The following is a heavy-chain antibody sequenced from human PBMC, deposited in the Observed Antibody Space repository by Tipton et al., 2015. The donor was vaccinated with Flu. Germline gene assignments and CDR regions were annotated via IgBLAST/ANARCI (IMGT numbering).Heavy chain of an antibody. CDR2: IFHTGST. Sequence: TLSLTCTISGDSISSDYYWGWIRQPPGKGLEWIGNIFHTGSTYHNPSLKSRVTISINTSKNQFSLKVFSVTAADTAVYYCARDQGFGDGLTYDYYVMDVWGQGTTVTVSS. CDR1: GDSISSDYY. D-gene: IGHD3-10*01. CDR3: ARDQGFGDGLTYDYYVMDV. J-gene: IGHJ6*02. V-gene: IGHV4-38-2*02.